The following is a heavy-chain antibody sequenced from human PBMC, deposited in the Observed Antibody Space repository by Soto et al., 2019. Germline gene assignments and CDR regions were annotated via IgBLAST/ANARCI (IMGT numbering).Heavy chain of an antibody. Sequence: GGSLRLSCAASGFTVSSNYMSWVRQAPGKGLEWVSVIYSGGSTYYADSVKGRFTISRDNSKNTLYLQMNSLRAEDTAVYYCAREIGDYAYFDYWGQGTLVTVSS. CDR3: AREIGDYAYFDY. CDR1: GFTVSSNY. D-gene: IGHD4-17*01. V-gene: IGHV3-53*01. J-gene: IGHJ4*02. CDR2: IYSGGST.